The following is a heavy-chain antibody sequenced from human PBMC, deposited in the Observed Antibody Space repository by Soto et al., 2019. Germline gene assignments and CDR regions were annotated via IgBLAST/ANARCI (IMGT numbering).Heavy chain of an antibody. CDR3: ARDRGTAAAPYGMDV. V-gene: IGHV1-18*01. CDR1: GYTFTSYG. D-gene: IGHD6-13*01. J-gene: IGHJ6*02. Sequence: WASVKVSCKASGYTFTSYGISWVRQAPGQGLEWMGWISAYNGNTNYAQKLQGRVTMTTDTSTSTAYMELRSLRSDDTAVYYCARDRGTAAAPYGMDVWGQGTTVTVSS. CDR2: ISAYNGNT.